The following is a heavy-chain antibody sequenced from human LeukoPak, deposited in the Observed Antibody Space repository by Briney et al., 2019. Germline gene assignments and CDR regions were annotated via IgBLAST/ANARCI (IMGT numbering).Heavy chain of an antibody. V-gene: IGHV3-21*01. CDR3: ARAYSYYYYDSSGFY. Sequence: GGSLRLSCAASGFTFSSYNMTWVRQAPGKGLEWVSSISSSSSYIYYADSVKGRFTISRDNAKNSLYLQMNSLRVEDTAVYYCARAYSYYYYDSSGFYWGQGTLVTVSS. D-gene: IGHD3-22*01. CDR2: ISSSSSYI. CDR1: GFTFSSYN. J-gene: IGHJ4*02.